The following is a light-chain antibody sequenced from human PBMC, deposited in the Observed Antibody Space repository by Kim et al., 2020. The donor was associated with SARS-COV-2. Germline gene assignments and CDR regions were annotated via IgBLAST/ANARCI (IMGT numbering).Light chain of an antibody. J-gene: IGLJ2*01. V-gene: IGLV3-19*01. CDR1: SLRSSY. CDR3: NSRDSSGNHVI. Sequence: ALGKTVRITCQGDSLRSSYATWYQQRPGQAPILVIYGRNKRPSGIPDRFSASTSGNTASLTITGAQAEDEADYYCNSRDSSGNHVIFGGGTQLTVL. CDR2: GRN.